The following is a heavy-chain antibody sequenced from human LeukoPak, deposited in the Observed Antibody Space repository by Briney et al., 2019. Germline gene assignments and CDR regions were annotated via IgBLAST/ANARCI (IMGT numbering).Heavy chain of an antibody. CDR3: ARRGSSGYYGDY. V-gene: IGHV1-3*01. D-gene: IGHD3-22*01. CDR1: GYTFTSYA. Sequence: ASVKVSCKASGYTFTSYAMHWVRQAPGQRLEWMGWINAGNGNTKYSQKFQGRVTITRDTSASTAYMELSSLRSEDTAVYYCARRGSSGYYGDYWGQGTPVTVSS. CDR2: INAGNGNT. J-gene: IGHJ4*02.